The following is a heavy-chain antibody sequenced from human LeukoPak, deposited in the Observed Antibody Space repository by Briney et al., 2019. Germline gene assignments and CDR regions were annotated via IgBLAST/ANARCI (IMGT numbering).Heavy chain of an antibody. J-gene: IGHJ4*02. CDR1: GFTFSSYR. Sequence: GGSLRLSCAASGFTFSSYRMNWVRQAPGKGLEWVSSISSSSSYIYYADSVKGRFTISRDNAKNSLYLQMNSLRAEDTAVYYCARDTWGDCSSTSCYHDYWGQGTLVTVSS. CDR2: ISSSSSYI. D-gene: IGHD2-2*01. CDR3: ARDTWGDCSSTSCYHDY. V-gene: IGHV3-21*01.